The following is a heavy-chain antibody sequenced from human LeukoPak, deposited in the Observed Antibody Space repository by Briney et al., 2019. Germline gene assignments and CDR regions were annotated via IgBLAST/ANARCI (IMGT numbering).Heavy chain of an antibody. J-gene: IGHJ4*02. Sequence: TGGSLRLSCAASGFTFTTYAMRWVRQAPGKGLEWVSTITGSGGYTYYADSVKGRFTISRDNSKNTLFLRMNSLRAEDTAVYFCAKQSLYDSSGHFHYWGQGTLVTVSS. CDR1: GFTFTTYA. D-gene: IGHD3-22*01. CDR2: ITGSGGYT. CDR3: AKQSLYDSSGHFHY. V-gene: IGHV3-23*01.